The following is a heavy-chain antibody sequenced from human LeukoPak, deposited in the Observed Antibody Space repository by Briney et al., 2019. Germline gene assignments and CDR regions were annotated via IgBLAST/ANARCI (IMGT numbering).Heavy chain of an antibody. Sequence: PGGSLRLSCAASGFTFSSYWMHWVRQAPGKGLVWVSRIKSDGSSTSYADSVKGRLTISRDNAKNTLYLQMNSLRAEDTAVYYCARGNYYGMDVWGQGTTVTVSS. CDR2: IKSDGSST. CDR1: GFTFSSYW. J-gene: IGHJ6*02. V-gene: IGHV3-74*01. D-gene: IGHD3-10*01. CDR3: ARGNYYGMDV.